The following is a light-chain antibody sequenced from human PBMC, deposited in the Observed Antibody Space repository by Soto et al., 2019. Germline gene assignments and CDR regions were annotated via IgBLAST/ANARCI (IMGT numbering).Light chain of an antibody. CDR3: TSYTNSDTYV. V-gene: IGLV2-14*01. CDR1: SSDIGNYNY. J-gene: IGLJ1*01. CDR2: DVS. Sequence: SLLAQPSSLSGSPGHSSTISCLWTSSDIGNYNYVSWYQQHPGKAPKLMIYDVSYRPSGVSNRFSGSKSGNTASLTISGLQAEDEAEYYCTSYTNSDTYVFGIGTKVTVL.